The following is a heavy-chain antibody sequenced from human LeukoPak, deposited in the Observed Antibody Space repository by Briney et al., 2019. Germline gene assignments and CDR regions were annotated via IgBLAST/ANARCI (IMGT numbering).Heavy chain of an antibody. Sequence: VKPSETLSLTCTVSGCSISSYYWRRIRQPPGTGLEWIGYIYYSGSTNYNPSLKSRVTISVGTSKNRFSLKLSSVTAADTAFYYCARSGYDSNYFDYWGQGTLVTVSS. CDR3: ARSGYDSNYFDY. CDR2: IYYSGST. J-gene: IGHJ4*02. D-gene: IGHD5-12*01. CDR1: GCSISSYY. V-gene: IGHV4-59*01.